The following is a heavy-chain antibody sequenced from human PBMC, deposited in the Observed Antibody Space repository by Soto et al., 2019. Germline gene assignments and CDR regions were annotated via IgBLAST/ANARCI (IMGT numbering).Heavy chain of an antibody. Sequence: QVQLQESGPGLVTPSQSLSLTCTVSGGSISSGAYYLRWIRQHPGRGLEWIGHISYRGNTDYNPSLESRVAISLDTPRNQFSLKLRSVSAADTAVYYCAASPNADFFDYWGQGALVTVSA. CDR2: ISYRGNT. J-gene: IGHJ4*02. CDR3: AASPNADFFDY. CDR1: GGSISSGAYY. V-gene: IGHV4-31*03.